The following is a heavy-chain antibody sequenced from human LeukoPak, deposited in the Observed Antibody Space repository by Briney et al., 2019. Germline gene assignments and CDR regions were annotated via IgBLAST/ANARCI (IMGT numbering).Heavy chain of an antibody. V-gene: IGHV4-38-2*02. Sequence: KPSETLSLTCAVSGYPINSAYYWGWVRQPPGKGLEWIGSLYHPDSTYYNPSLKSRVTISVDTSKNQFSLKLSSVTAADTAVYYCARDSSGWPFDYWGQGTLVTVSS. CDR2: LYHPDST. D-gene: IGHD6-19*01. J-gene: IGHJ4*02. CDR1: GYPINSAYY. CDR3: ARDSSGWPFDY.